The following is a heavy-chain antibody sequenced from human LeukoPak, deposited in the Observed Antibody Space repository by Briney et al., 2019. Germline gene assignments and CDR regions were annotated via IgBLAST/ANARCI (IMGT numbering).Heavy chain of an antibody. J-gene: IGHJ4*02. CDR2: ISAQNGNT. CDR1: GYMFTSHG. CDR3: ARESNGGYGFDY. Sequence: GASVKVSCKSSGYMFTSHGIHWLRQAPGQGLEWMGWISAQNGNTNYVQQFLGRVTMTRDTSASTAYMELRSLKSDDTAVYYCARESNGGYGFDYWGQGTLVTVAS. V-gene: IGHV1-18*01. D-gene: IGHD5-12*01.